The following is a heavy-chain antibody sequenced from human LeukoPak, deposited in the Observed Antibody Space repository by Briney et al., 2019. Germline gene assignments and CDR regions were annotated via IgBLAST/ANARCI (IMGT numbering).Heavy chain of an antibody. V-gene: IGHV4-39*01. CDR2: IYYRGST. J-gene: IGHJ4*02. CDR3: ARLLYGSGSYSNIFDS. Sequence: PSETLSLTCTVSGDSISSSSYYWGWIRQPPGKGLEWIGSIYYRGSTYYNPSLKSRVTISVDTSKNQFSLKLSSVTAADTAVYYCARLLYGSGSYSNIFDSWGQGTLVTVSS. CDR1: GDSISSSSYY. D-gene: IGHD3-10*01.